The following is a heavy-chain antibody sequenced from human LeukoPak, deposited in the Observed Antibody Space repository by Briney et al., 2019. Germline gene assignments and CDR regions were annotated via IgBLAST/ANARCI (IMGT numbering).Heavy chain of an antibody. CDR2: INHSGST. D-gene: IGHD3-16*01. J-gene: IGHJ4*02. CDR3: ASSGFIPGYY. Sequence: SETLSLTCAVYGGSFSRYYWSWIRQPPGKGLEWIGEINHSGSTNYNPSLKSRVTISVDTSKNQFSLKLSSVTAADTAVYYCASSGFIPGYYWGQGTLVTVSS. CDR1: GGSFSRYY. V-gene: IGHV4-34*01.